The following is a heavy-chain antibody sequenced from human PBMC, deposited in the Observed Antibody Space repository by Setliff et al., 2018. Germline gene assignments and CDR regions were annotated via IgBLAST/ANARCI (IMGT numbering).Heavy chain of an antibody. Sequence: GGSLRLSCAASGFTFGSHAMHWVRQAPGKGLEWVAVISYDGSNQYYADSVKGRFTVSRDNSKNSLYPQMNSLRPEDTALYYCAKGRTPYSRSWNGWFDPWGQGTLVTVSS. CDR2: ISYDGSNQ. D-gene: IGHD6-13*01. CDR3: AKGRTPYSRSWNGWFDP. V-gene: IGHV3-30*01. J-gene: IGHJ5*02. CDR1: GFTFGSHA.